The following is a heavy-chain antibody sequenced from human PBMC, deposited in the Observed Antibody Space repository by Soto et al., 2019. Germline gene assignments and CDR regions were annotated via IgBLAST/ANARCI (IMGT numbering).Heavy chain of an antibody. CDR1: GGTFRSFA. CDR2: ITPLFGTT. J-gene: IGHJ1*01. Sequence: SVNVSCKASGGTFRSFAFSWVRQAPGDGLEWVGGITPLFGTTNYAEKLQGRVTFTADESSSTVHMELSSLTSADSAVYFCVKDTDTAYAFWGQGTLVTVSS. D-gene: IGHD2-2*01. V-gene: IGHV1-69*13. CDR3: VKDTDTAYAF.